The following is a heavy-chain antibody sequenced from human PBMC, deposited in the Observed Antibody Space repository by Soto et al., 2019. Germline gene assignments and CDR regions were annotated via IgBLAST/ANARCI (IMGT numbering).Heavy chain of an antibody. V-gene: IGHV1-24*01. CDR3: ARGVVVVPAAIPSWFDP. CDR2: FDPEDGET. D-gene: IGHD2-2*01. Sequence: GASVKVSCKVSGYTLTELSMHWVRQAPGKGLEWMGGFDPEDGETSYAQKFQGSVTMTKDTSTSTAYMELSSLRSEDTAVYYCARGVVVVPAAIPSWFDPWGQGTLVTVSS. J-gene: IGHJ5*02. CDR1: GYTLTELS.